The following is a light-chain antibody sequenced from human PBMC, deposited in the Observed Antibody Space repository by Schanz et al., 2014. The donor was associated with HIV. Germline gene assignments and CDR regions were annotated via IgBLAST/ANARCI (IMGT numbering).Light chain of an antibody. Sequence: QSALTQPASLSGSPGQSITISCTGTSIDVGGYDYVSWYQQHPDKAPRLIIYDVSNRPSGVSNRFSGSKSGNTASLTISGLQAEDEADYYCSSHAGRNSFVVFGGGTKLTV. CDR3: SSHAGRNSFVV. CDR1: SIDVGGYDY. V-gene: IGLV2-14*03. J-gene: IGLJ2*01. CDR2: DVS.